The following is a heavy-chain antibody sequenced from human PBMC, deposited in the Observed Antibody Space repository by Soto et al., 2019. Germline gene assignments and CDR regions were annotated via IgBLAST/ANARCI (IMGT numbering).Heavy chain of an antibody. D-gene: IGHD4-4*01. CDR3: AGDPDSHYNDSHASSYP. CDR2: IIPIIGII. Sequence: QVQLVQSGAEVKKPGSSVKVSCKASGGTFSTYTITWVRQAPGQGLEWMGRIIPIIGIINYAQKFQGRVTISADKFTDTASMELTGLRSDDTAVYYCAGDPDSHYNDSHASSYPWGQGTLVTVSS. CDR1: GGTFSTYT. J-gene: IGHJ5*02. V-gene: IGHV1-69*02.